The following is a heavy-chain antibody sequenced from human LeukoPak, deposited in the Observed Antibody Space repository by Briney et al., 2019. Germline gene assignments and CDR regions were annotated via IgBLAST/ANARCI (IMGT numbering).Heavy chain of an antibody. CDR1: GGSISPYY. J-gene: IGHJ4*02. CDR2: ISYSGST. Sequence: SETLSHTCIVSGGSISPYYWSWIRQPPGKGLEWIGYISYSGSTDYNPSLKSRVTISVDTSKNQFSLKLNSVTAADTAVYYCTRDRRDGYNYVDYWGQGTLVTVSS. V-gene: IGHV4-59*01. CDR3: TRDRRDGYNYVDY. D-gene: IGHD5-24*01.